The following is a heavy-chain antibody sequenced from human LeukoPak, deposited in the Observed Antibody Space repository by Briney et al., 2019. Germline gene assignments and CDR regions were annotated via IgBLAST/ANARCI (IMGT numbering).Heavy chain of an antibody. CDR2: IYYSGST. CDR3: ARSSEGRYYYDSSGFSYYYYYMDV. CDR1: GGSISSYY. D-gene: IGHD3-22*01. J-gene: IGHJ6*03. Sequence: PSETLSLTCTVSGGSISSYYWSWIRQPPGKGLEWIGYIYYSGSTNYNPSLKSRVTISLDTSKNQFSLKLSSVTAADTAVYYCARSSEGRYYYDSSGFSYYYYYMDVWGKGTTVTISS. V-gene: IGHV4-59*01.